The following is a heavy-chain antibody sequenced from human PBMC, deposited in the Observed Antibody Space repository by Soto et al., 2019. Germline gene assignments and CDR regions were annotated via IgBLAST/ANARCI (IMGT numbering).Heavy chain of an antibody. D-gene: IGHD5-12*01. CDR1: GYTFTIYA. CDR3: ARDLGRATAGFDY. V-gene: IGHV1-3*01. CDR2: INAGNGNT. J-gene: IGHJ4*02. Sequence: GASVKVSCKPSGYTFTIYAMHWVRQPPVQRLEWMGWINAGNGNTKYSQKFQGRVTITRDTSASTAYMELSSLRSEDTAVYYCARDLGRATAGFDYWGQGTLVNVSS.